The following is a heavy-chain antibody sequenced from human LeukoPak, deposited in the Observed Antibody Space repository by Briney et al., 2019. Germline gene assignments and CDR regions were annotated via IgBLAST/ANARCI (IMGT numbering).Heavy chain of an antibody. Sequence: GGSLRLSCAASGFTFSSYVMSWVRQAPGKGLEWVSAISGSGGSTYYADSVKGRFTISRDNSKNTLYLQMNSLRAEDTAVYFCAKAAFYYDSSGYDSWGQGTLVTVSS. J-gene: IGHJ4*02. CDR3: AKAAFYYDSSGYDS. CDR1: GFTFSSYV. V-gene: IGHV3-23*01. D-gene: IGHD3-22*01. CDR2: ISGSGGST.